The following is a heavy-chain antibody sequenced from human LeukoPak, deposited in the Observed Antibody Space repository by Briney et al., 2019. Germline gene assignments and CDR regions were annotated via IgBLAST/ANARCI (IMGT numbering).Heavy chain of an antibody. CDR2: ISGSGGST. D-gene: IGHD6-19*01. CDR1: GFTFSSYA. CDR3: AKGPAVAVQPFDY. J-gene: IGHJ4*02. V-gene: IGHV3-23*01. Sequence: GGSLRLSCAASGFTFSSYAMSWVRQAPGKGLEWVSAISGSGGSTYYADSVKGRFTIPRDNSKNTLYLQMNSLRAEDTAVYYCAKGPAVAVQPFDYWGQGTLVTVSS.